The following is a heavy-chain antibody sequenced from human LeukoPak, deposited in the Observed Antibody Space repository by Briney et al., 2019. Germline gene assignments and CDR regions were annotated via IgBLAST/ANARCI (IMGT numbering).Heavy chain of an antibody. CDR1: RYTFTSYD. Sequence: ASVKVSCKASRYTFTSYDINWVRQATGQGLEWMGWINPNSGGTNYAQKFQGRVTMTRDTSISTAYMELSRLRSDDTAVYYCARAAGNWFDPWGQGTLVTVSS. J-gene: IGHJ5*02. CDR2: INPNSGGT. V-gene: IGHV1-2*02. CDR3: ARAAGNWFDP.